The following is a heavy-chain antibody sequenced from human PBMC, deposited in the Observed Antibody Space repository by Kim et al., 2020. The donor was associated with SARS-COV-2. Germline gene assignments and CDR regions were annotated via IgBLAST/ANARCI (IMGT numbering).Heavy chain of an antibody. D-gene: IGHD6-19*01. CDR2: INPSGGST. CDR3: ARDSSDYDSSGWYACGN. V-gene: IGHV1-46*01. Sequence: ASVKVSCKASGYTFTSYYMHWVRQAPGQGLEWMGIINPSGGSTSYAQKFQGRVTMTRDTSTSTVYMELSSLRSEDTAVYYCARDSSDYDSSGWYACGNWGQGTLVTVSS. J-gene: IGHJ4*02. CDR1: GYTFTSYY.